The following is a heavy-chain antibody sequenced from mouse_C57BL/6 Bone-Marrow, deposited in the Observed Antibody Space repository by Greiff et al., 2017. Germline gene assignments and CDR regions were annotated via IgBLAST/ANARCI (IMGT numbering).Heavy chain of an antibody. CDR2: ISDGGSYT. D-gene: IGHD1-1*01. CDR3: ARGIYGGY. V-gene: IGHV5-4*03. J-gene: IGHJ3*02. Sequence: EVKLVESGGGLVKPGGSLKLSCAASGFTFSSYAMSWVRQTPEKRLEWVATISDGGSYTYYPDNVKGRFTISRDHAKNNLYLQMSHLKSEDTAMYYCARGIYGGYWGQGTLVTVSA. CDR1: GFTFSSYA.